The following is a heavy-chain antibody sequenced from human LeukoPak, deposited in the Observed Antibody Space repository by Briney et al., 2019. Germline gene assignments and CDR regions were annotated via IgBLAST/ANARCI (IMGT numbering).Heavy chain of an antibody. Sequence: SETLSLTCTVSGGSISSYYWSWIRQPPGKGLEWIGSIYHSGSTYYNPSLKSRVTISVDTSKNQFSLKLSSVTAADTAVYYCARGEQQLDFDWFDPWGQGTLVTVSS. J-gene: IGHJ5*02. V-gene: IGHV4-59*08. CDR1: GGSISSYY. CDR2: IYHSGST. CDR3: ARGEQQLDFDWFDP. D-gene: IGHD6-13*01.